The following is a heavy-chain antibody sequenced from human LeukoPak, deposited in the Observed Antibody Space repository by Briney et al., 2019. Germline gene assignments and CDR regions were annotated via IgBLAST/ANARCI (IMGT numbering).Heavy chain of an antibody. D-gene: IGHD2-2*01. CDR1: GYTLTELS. Sequence: ASVKVSCKVSGYTLTELSMHWVRQAPGKGLEWMGGFDPEDGETIYAQKFQGRVTMTEDTPTDTAYMELSSLRSEDTAVYYCATVGHCSSTSCYGYYYYGMDVWGKGTTVTVSS. CDR2: FDPEDGET. CDR3: ATVGHCSSTSCYGYYYYGMDV. V-gene: IGHV1-24*01. J-gene: IGHJ6*04.